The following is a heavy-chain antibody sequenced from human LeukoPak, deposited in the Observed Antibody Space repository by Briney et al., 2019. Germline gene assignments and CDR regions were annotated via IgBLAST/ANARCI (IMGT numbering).Heavy chain of an antibody. CDR1: GFTFSSYE. J-gene: IGHJ4*02. CDR3: ASAVVITTFMDY. CDR2: ISSSGSTI. V-gene: IGHV3-48*03. D-gene: IGHD3-22*01. Sequence: PGGSLRLSCAASGFTFSSYEMNWVRQAPGKGLEWVSYISSSGSTIYYADSVKGRFTISRDNAKNSLYLQMNSLRAEDTAVYYCASAVVITTFMDYWGQGTLVTVSS.